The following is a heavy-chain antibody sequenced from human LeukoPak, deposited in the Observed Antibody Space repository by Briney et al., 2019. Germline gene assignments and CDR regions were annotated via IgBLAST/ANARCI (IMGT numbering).Heavy chain of an antibody. Sequence: TGGSLRLSCAASGFTFRSCAMSWVRQAPGKGLEWVSAISGSGGSTYYADSVKGRFTISRDNSKNTLYLQMNSLRAEDTAVYYCAKSTEDSSGYNGFDYWGQGTLVTVSS. CDR3: AKSTEDSSGYNGFDY. J-gene: IGHJ4*02. CDR1: GFTFRSCA. D-gene: IGHD3-22*01. V-gene: IGHV3-23*01. CDR2: ISGSGGST.